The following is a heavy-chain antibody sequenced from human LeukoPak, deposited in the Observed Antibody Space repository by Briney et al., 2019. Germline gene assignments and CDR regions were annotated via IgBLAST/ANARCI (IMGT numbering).Heavy chain of an antibody. J-gene: IGHJ3*02. CDR1: GGSFSSGSYY. CDR2: IYYSGST. D-gene: IGHD2-15*01. Sequence: SETLSLTCTVSGGSFSSGSYYWSWIRQPPGKGLEWIGYIYYSGSTNYNPSLKSRVTISVDTSKNQFSLKLSSVTAADTAVYYCAREGGYCSGGSCYPDDDALDIWGQGTMVTVSS. CDR3: AREGGYCSGGSCYPDDDALDI. V-gene: IGHV4-61*01.